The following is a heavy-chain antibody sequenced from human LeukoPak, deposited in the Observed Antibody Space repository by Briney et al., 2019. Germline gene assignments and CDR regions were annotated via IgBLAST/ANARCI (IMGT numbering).Heavy chain of an antibody. CDR3: ARAHGGTSLAPFDY. V-gene: IGHV1-2*02. Sequence: ASVKVSCKASGYTLTGYYMHWVRQAPGQGLEWMGWMNPNSGDTNYAQKFQGRVTMTRDTSISTAYMELSRLRSDDTAVYYCARAHGGTSLAPFDYWAREPWSPSPQ. J-gene: IGHJ4*02. CDR1: GYTLTGYY. CDR2: MNPNSGDT. D-gene: IGHD2-2*01.